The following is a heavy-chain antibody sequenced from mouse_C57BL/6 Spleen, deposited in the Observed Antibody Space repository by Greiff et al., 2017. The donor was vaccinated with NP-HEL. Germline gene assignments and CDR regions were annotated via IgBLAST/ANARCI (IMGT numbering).Heavy chain of an antibody. CDR1: GYTFTDYN. Sequence: VQLQQSGPELVKPGASVKMSCKASGYTFTDYNMHWVKQSHGKSLEWIGYINPNNGGTSYNQKFKGKATLTVNKSSSTAYMELRSLTSEDSAVYYCAFITTVVEDDAMDYWGQGTSVTVSS. CDR3: AFITTVVEDDAMDY. D-gene: IGHD1-1*01. CDR2: INPNNGGT. V-gene: IGHV1-22*01. J-gene: IGHJ4*01.